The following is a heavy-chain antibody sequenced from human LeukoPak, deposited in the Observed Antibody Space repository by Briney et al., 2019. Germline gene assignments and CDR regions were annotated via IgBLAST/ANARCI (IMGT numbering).Heavy chain of an antibody. V-gene: IGHV1-69*05. Sequence: SVKVSCKASGGTFRSYAISWVRQAPGQGLEWMGRIIPIFGTRNYAQKFQGRVTIITDESTSTAYMELSSLRSEDTAVYYCARDTRRQSSSGYYLMDAFDIWGRGTMVTVSS. CDR1: GGTFRSYA. D-gene: IGHD3-22*01. CDR2: IIPIFGTR. CDR3: ARDTRRQSSSGYYLMDAFDI. J-gene: IGHJ3*02.